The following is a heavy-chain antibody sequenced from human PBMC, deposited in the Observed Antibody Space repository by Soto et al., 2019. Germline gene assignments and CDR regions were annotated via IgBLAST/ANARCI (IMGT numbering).Heavy chain of an antibody. D-gene: IGHD5-12*01. Sequence: QVHLQESGPGLVKASETLSLTCSVSGGSISIGGYYWTWIRQQSGKGLEWIAYMHSDGRTYFNPSLKSRSAISVDTSQNQFFLEVNSLTDADTAVYYCARRHSSSGGGFDYWGQGPLVTVSS. J-gene: IGHJ4*02. V-gene: IGHV4-31*02. CDR3: ARRHSSSGGGFDY. CDR1: GGSISIGGYY. CDR2: MHSDGRT.